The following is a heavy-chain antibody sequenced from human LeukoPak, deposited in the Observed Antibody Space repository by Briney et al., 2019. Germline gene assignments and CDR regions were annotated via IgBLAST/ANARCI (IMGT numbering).Heavy chain of an antibody. Sequence: SETLSLTCSVSGGSISSYYWSWIRQPPGKGLEWIGYINYSGSTNYNPSLKSRVTISVDTSKNQFSLKLSSVTAADTAVYHCVRGDSGNYKGEAFDIWGQGTMVTVSS. D-gene: IGHD3-10*01. CDR2: INYSGST. V-gene: IGHV4-59*01. CDR1: GGSISSYY. CDR3: VRGDSGNYKGEAFDI. J-gene: IGHJ3*02.